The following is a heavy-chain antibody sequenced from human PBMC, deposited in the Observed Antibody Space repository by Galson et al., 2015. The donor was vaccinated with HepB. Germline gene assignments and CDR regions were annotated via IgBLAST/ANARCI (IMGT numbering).Heavy chain of an antibody. CDR1: GYSLSTYS. J-gene: IGHJ2*01. D-gene: IGHD1-26*01. CDR2: ITNSGGTT. Sequence: SLRLSCAASGYSLSTYSMSWVRQAPGKGLEWVATITNSGGTTYYADSVKGRFSISRDNFMNTVDLQVNGLSPDDTAVYYCAKGQVGSWYFDVWGRGTLVTVSS. CDR3: AKGQVGSWYFDV. V-gene: IGHV3-23*01.